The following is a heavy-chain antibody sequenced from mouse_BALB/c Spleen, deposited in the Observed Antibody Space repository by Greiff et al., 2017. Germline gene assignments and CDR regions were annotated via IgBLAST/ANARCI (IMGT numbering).Heavy chain of an antibody. CDR1: GFTFSSYT. J-gene: IGHJ1*01. D-gene: IGHD2-14*01. CDR3: TRGDYRYAWYFDV. CDR2: ISSGGSYT. Sequence: EVKLMESGGGLVKPGGSLKLSCAASGFTFSSYTMSWVRQTPEKRLEWVATISSGGSYTYYPDSVKGRFTISRDNAKNTLYLQMSSLKSEDTAMYYCTRGDYRYAWYFDVWGAGTTVTVSS. V-gene: IGHV5-6-4*01.